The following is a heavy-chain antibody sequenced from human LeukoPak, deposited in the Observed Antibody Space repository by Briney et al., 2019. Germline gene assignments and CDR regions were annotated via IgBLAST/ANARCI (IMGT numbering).Heavy chain of an antibody. CDR2: ISYDGSNK. V-gene: IGHV3-30*04. CDR1: GFTFSSYA. Sequence: PGRSLRLSCAASGFTFSSYAMHWVRQAPGKGLEWVAVISYDGSNKYYADSVKGRFTISRDNSRNTLYLQMNSLRAEDTAVYYCARGKLRLGNTSGSLDAFDIWGQGTMVTVSS. J-gene: IGHJ3*02. CDR3: ARGKLRLGNTSGSLDAFDI. D-gene: IGHD3-16*01.